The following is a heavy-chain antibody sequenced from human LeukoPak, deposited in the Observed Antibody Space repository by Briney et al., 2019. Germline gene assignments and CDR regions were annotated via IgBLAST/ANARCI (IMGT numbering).Heavy chain of an antibody. V-gene: IGHV3-21*01. CDR2: ISSSSSYI. CDR3: ARGLSCTNGVCDLDY. CDR1: GFTFSSYS. D-gene: IGHD2-8*01. Sequence: PGGSLRLSCAASGFTFSSYSMTWVRQAPGKGLEWVSSISSSSSYIYYADSVKGRFTISRDNAKNSLYLQMNSLRAEDTAVYYCARGLSCTNGVCDLDYWGQGTLVTVSS. J-gene: IGHJ4*02.